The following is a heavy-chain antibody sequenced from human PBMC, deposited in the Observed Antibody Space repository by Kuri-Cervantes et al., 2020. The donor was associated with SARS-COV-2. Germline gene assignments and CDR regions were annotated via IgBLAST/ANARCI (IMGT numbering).Heavy chain of an antibody. CDR3: AKDGHLTIFGVRLQGYYYYGMDV. V-gene: IGHV3-21*01. CDR2: ISSSSSYI. CDR1: GFTFSSYS. D-gene: IGHD3-3*01. Sequence: GESLKISCAASGFTFSSYSMNWVRQAPGKGLGWVSSISSSSSYIYYADSVKGRFTISRDNAKNSLYLQMNSLRAEDTAVYYCAKDGHLTIFGVRLQGYYYYGMDVWGQGTTVTVSS. J-gene: IGHJ6*02.